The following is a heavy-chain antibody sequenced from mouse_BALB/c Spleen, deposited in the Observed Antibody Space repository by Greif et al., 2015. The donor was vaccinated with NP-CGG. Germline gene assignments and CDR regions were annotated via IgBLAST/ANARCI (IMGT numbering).Heavy chain of an antibody. CDR2: ISGGGSYT. D-gene: IGHD2-2*01. J-gene: IGHJ4*01. V-gene: IGHV5-9-2*01. CDR1: GFTFSSYG. CDR3: ARRGGYDEGYAMDY. Sequence: EVKLVESGGGLVKPGGSLKLSRAASGFTFSSYGMSWVRQTPEKRLEWVATISGGGSYTYYPDSVKGRFTVSRDNAKNNLYLQMSSLRSEDTALYYCARRGGYDEGYAMDYWGQGTSVTVSS.